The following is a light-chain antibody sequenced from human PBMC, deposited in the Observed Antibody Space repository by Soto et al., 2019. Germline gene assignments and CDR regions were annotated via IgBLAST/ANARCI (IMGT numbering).Light chain of an antibody. V-gene: IGKV3-20*01. CDR2: AAS. CDR1: QSVSSNY. J-gene: IGKJ2*01. Sequence: EIVLTQSPGTLYLSPGARATLSCRASQSVSSNYLAWYQQKRRQAPRLLIYAASARATAIPDRFSGSGYGTDFTLTISRLEPEDFAGYFCQLYGSSPPRYTFGQGTKV. CDR3: QLYGSSPPRYT.